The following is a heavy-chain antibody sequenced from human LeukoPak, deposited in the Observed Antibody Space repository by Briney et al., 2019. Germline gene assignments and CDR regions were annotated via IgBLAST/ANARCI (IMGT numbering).Heavy chain of an antibody. D-gene: IGHD3-22*01. Sequence: PSETLSLTCTVSGASIRSYYWNWLRQPPGKGLEWIGYINYSGSTNFNPSLKSRATISMDTSKHHFSLKLSSVTCADTAVYYCARDTRSYDSSGYYFFDFWGQGTLVTVSS. CDR2: INYSGST. CDR1: GASIRSYY. CDR3: ARDTRSYDSSGYYFFDF. V-gene: IGHV4-59*01. J-gene: IGHJ4*02.